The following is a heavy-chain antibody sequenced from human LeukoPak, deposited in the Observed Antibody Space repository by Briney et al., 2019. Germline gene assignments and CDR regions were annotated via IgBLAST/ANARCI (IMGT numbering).Heavy chain of an antibody. CDR2: ISSSSSTI. J-gene: IGHJ4*02. V-gene: IGHV3-48*01. Sequence: GGSLRLSCAASGFTFSSYSMNWVRQAPGKGLEWVSYISSSSSTIYYADSVKGRFTISRDNARNSLYLQMNSLRAEDTAVYYCAREVTIFGVVIMDYWGQGTLVTVSS. D-gene: IGHD3-3*01. CDR1: GFTFSSYS. CDR3: AREVTIFGVVIMDY.